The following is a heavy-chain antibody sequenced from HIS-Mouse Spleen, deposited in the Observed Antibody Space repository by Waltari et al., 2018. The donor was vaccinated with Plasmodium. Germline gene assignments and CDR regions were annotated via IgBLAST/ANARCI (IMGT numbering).Heavy chain of an antibody. D-gene: IGHD2-15*01. J-gene: IGHJ2*01. CDR3: ARSLGIASSYWYFDL. CDR1: GYSTSGGHY. Sequence: QVQLQESGPGLVKPSETLSLTCAVSGYSTSGGHYWDWIRQPPGKGLEWIGSIYHSGSTYYNPSLKSRVTISVDTSKNQFSLKLSSVTAADTAVYYCARSLGIASSYWYFDLWGRGTLVTVSS. CDR2: IYHSGST. V-gene: IGHV4-38-2*01.